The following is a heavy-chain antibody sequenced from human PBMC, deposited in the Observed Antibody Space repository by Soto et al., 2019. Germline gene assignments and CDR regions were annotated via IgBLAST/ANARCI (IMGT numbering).Heavy chain of an antibody. J-gene: IGHJ5*02. CDR3: ASFLGPTSSENWFDP. CDR1: GYTFFSYA. CDR2: VSGYNGHT. Sequence: KLVQSGAEVKKPGASVKVSCQTSGYTFFSYAITWVRQAPGQGLEWMGWVSGYNGHTNYAQKFQERVTMTRDISTTTVFMEVRNLRSDDTAVYYCASFLGPTSSENWFDPWGQGTLVTVSS. D-gene: IGHD1-26*01. V-gene: IGHV1-18*01.